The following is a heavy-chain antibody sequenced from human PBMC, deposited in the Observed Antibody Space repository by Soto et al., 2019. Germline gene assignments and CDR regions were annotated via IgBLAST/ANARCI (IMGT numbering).Heavy chain of an antibody. D-gene: IGHD3-3*01. V-gene: IGHV1-18*01. J-gene: IGHJ4*02. Sequence: QVQLVQSGAEVKKPGASVKVSCKASGYTFTSYGITWVRQAPGQGLEWMGWISAFNGDTNYAQKLQGRVTMTTATSTSTASMELRSLRSDDPAVYYCASAEWLLIYYFDYWGQGTLVTVSS. CDR2: ISAFNGDT. CDR1: GYTFTSYG. CDR3: ASAEWLLIYYFDY.